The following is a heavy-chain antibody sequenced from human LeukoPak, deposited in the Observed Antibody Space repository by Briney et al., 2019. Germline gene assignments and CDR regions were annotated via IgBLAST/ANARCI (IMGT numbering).Heavy chain of an antibody. J-gene: IGHJ4*02. CDR2: IYYSGST. V-gene: IGHV4-39*01. D-gene: IGHD2-15*01. CDR1: GGSISSSSYY. CDR3: ARMTRYCSGGSCCSDY. Sequence: SETLSPTCTVSGGSISSSSYYWGWIRQPPGKGLEWIGSIYYSGSTYYNPSLKSRVTISVDTSKNQFSLKLSSVTAADTAVYYCARMTRYCSGGSCCSDYWGQGTLVTVSS.